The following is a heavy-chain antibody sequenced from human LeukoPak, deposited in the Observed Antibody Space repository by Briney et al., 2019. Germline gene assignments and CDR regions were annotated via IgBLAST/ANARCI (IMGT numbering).Heavy chain of an antibody. Sequence: PGGSLRLSCAASGFSFRSCWMSWVRQAPGKGLEWVASIKEDGSDKYYVESVKGRFTISRENARNSLYLQMNSLRAEDTAVYYCARVLWFGGIYYFDYWGQGTLVTVSS. D-gene: IGHD3-10*01. CDR1: GFSFRSCW. CDR2: IKEDGSDK. J-gene: IGHJ4*02. V-gene: IGHV3-7*04. CDR3: ARVLWFGGIYYFDY.